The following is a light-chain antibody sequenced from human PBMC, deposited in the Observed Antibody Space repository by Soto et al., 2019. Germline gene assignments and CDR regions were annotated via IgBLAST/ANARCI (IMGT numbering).Light chain of an antibody. CDR3: QQYGSSPRT. CDR2: GSS. J-gene: IGKJ1*01. CDR1: QGVSDW. V-gene: IGKV1-12*01. Sequence: DIQMTQSPSSVSASVGDSVTITCRASQGVSDWVAWYQQKPGEAPKLLIYGSSSLLSGVPSRFSGTRSGTDFTLTISRLDPEDFAVYYCQQYGSSPRTFGQGTKVDIK.